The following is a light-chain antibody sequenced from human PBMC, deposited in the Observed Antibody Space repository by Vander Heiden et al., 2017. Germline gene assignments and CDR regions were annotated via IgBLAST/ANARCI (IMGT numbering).Light chain of an antibody. CDR3: QQYDNPPYT. J-gene: IGKJ2*01. CDR2: DAS. CDR1: QDISNY. Sequence: DIQMTQSSSSLSASVGDSVTITCQASQDISNYLNWYQQKPGKAPKLLIDDASNLETGVPSRFSGSGSGTDFTFTISSLQPEDIATYYCQQYDNPPYTFGQGTKLEIK. V-gene: IGKV1-33*01.